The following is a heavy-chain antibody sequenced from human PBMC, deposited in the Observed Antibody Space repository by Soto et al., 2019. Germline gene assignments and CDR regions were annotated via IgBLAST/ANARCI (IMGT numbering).Heavy chain of an antibody. CDR3: ARDLAKGGGSAGFDY. CDR2: INPNSGGT. J-gene: IGHJ4*02. CDR1: GYTLTGYF. Sequence: QVQLVQSGGEVEKPGASVKVSCKASGYTLTGYFINWVRQAPGQGLGWVGWINPNSGGTKYPQKFQGRVTMTRDTSIRTVYMSLTGLKSDDTAVYFCARDLAKGGGSAGFDYWGQGTLVAVSS. V-gene: IGHV1-2*02. D-gene: IGHD2-15*01.